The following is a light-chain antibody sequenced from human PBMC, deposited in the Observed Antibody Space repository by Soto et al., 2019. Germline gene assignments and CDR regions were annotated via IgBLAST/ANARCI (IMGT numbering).Light chain of an antibody. J-gene: IGKJ5*01. V-gene: IGKV3-15*01. CDR2: GAS. CDR1: ESVNHN. Sequence: DRVRTQAPATLSWXPXXXXAXXXRASESVNHNLAWYQQKPGQPPRLLIYGASSRAPGVPARFSGSGTGTEFTLTICSLQSEDFAVYYCHRYNNWPPNTFGQGTRLEIK. CDR3: HRYNNWPPNT.